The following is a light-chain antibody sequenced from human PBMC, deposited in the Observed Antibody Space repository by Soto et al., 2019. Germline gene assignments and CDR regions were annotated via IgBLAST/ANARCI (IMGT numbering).Light chain of an antibody. CDR3: QKQNSGPRT. V-gene: IGKV1-27*01. Sequence: DIEMTQSPSSLSASVGDRATITCRASQSISNYLAWYQQKPGKEPNILIYDASTFQSGVTSRFSGSGSGTDFTLTISSLQPEDVATYYCQKQNSGPRTFGQGTKVEIK. J-gene: IGKJ1*01. CDR1: QSISNY. CDR2: DAS.